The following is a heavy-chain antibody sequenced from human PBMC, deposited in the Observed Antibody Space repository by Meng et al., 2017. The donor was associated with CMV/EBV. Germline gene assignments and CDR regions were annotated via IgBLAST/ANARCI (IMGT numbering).Heavy chain of an antibody. CDR2: ISSSSSYI. J-gene: IGHJ4*02. Sequence: GESLKISCAASGFTFSDYYMSWIRQAPGKGLEWVSSISSSSSYIYYADSVKGRFTISRDNAKNSLYLQMNSLRAEDTAVYYCARVYLNYYDSSGYPDYWGQGTLVTVSS. CDR3: ARVYLNYYDSSGYPDY. V-gene: IGHV3-11*06. D-gene: IGHD3-22*01. CDR1: GFTFSDYY.